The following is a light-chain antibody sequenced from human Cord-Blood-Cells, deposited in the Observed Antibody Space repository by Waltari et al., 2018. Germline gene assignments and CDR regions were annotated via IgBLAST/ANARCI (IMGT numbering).Light chain of an antibody. J-gene: IGLJ1*01. V-gene: IGLV2-11*01. CDR2: DVS. CDR1: SSVFGGYNY. CDR3: CSYAGSYTYV. Sequence: QSALTQPRSVSGSPGQSVTIYCTGTSSVFGGYNYVSWYQQHTGKAPKLMIYDVSKRPSGVPDRFSGSKSGNTASLTISGLQAEDEADYYCCSYAGSYTYVFGTGTKVTVL.